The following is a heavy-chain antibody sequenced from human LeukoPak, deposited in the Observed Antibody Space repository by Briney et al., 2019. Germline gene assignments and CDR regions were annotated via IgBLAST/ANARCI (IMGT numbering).Heavy chain of an antibody. V-gene: IGHV5-51*01. J-gene: IGHJ6*02. D-gene: IGHD3-10*01. CDR1: GSLFISYW. Sequence: GAPLKISCKPSGSLFISYWIAWVRQMPGKGLEWMGIIYPGDSETRYSPSFQGQVTMSVDKSITTAYLQWSSLQASDTAMYCCARSGGSGSYGYYYGMDVWGQGTTVTVSS. CDR2: IYPGDSET. CDR3: ARSGGSGSYGYYYGMDV.